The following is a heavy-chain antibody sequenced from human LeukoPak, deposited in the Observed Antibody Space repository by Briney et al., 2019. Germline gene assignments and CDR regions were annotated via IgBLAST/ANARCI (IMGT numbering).Heavy chain of an antibody. J-gene: IGHJ4*02. CDR3: AKGSFVVVAALGLDY. CDR1: GFTFSSYG. V-gene: IGHV3-30*02. Sequence: GGSLRLSCAASGFTFSSYGMHWVRQAPGKGLEWVAFIRYDGSNKYYADSVKGRFTISRDNSKNTLYLQMNSLRAEDTAVYYCAKGSFVVVAALGLDYWGQGTPVTVSS. D-gene: IGHD2-15*01. CDR2: IRYDGSNK.